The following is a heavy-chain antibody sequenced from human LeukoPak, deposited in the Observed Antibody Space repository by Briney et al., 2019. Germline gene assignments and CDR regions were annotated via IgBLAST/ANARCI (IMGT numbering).Heavy chain of an antibody. Sequence: KPSETLSLTCAVYGGSFSGYYWSWIRQPPGKGLEWIGEINHSGSTNYNPSLKSRVTISVDTSKNQFSLKLSSVTAADTAVYYCAARIAAAGLWGYNWFDPWGQGTLVTVSS. D-gene: IGHD6-13*01. CDR2: INHSGST. V-gene: IGHV4-34*01. J-gene: IGHJ5*02. CDR1: GGSFSGYY. CDR3: AARIAAAGLWGYNWFDP.